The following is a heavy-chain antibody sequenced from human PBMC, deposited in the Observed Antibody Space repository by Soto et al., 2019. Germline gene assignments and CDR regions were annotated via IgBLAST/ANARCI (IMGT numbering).Heavy chain of an antibody. CDR1: VDSISSSSFY. D-gene: IGHD1-26*01. CDR2: IFHTGAT. CDR3: ARRRIVKNTNFDY. V-gene: IGHV4-39*01. J-gene: IGHJ4*02. Sequence: PXETLSLTCTFSVDSISSSSFYWGWIRQPPGKGLEWIGHIFHTGATYQNPTLKSRLRMSVDTSKNQFSLNLSSVTATDTAVYYCARRRIVKNTNFDYWGQGTLVIVSS.